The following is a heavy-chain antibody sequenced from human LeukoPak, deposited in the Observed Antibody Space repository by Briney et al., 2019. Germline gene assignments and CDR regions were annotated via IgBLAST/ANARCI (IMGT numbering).Heavy chain of an antibody. J-gene: IGHJ4*02. Sequence: PGGSLRLSCAASGFTFDDYAMHWVRQAPGKGLEWVSGISWNSGSLAYADSVKGRFTISRDNAKNSLYLQMNSLRAEDTAVYYCARGPSLVRSGTDFDYWGQGTLVTVSS. CDR3: ARGPSLVRSGTDFDY. CDR1: GFTFDDYA. D-gene: IGHD1-26*01. CDR2: ISWNSGSL. V-gene: IGHV3-9*01.